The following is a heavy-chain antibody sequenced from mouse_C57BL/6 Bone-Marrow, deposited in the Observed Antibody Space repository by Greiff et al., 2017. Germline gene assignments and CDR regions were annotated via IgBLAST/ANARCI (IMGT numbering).Heavy chain of an antibody. D-gene: IGHD2-1*01. CDR3: VSLLSAPFAY. Sequence: EVQLVESGGGLVQPKGSLKLSCAASGFSFNTYAMNWVRQAPGKGLEWVARIRSKSNNYATYYADSVKDRFTISRDDSESMLYLQMNNLKTEDTAMYYCVSLLSAPFAYWGQGTLVTVSA. J-gene: IGHJ3*01. V-gene: IGHV10-1*01. CDR2: IRSKSNNYAT. CDR1: GFSFNTYA.